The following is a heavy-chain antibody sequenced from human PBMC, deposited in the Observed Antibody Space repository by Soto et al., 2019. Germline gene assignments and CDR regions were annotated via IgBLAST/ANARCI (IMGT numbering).Heavy chain of an antibody. J-gene: IGHJ6*02. CDR2: TIPILGTA. Sequence: SVKVSCKSSGRTFSTYALRWLRQAPGQGLEWIERTIPILGTANYNQKFQCRATIPADESTSKAYMELSSLRSEDTAVYYCARGILGEYSSSWYYYYYYGMDVWGQGTTVTVSS. CDR3: ARGILGEYSSSWYYYYYYGMDV. CDR1: GRTFSTYA. V-gene: IGHV1-69*13. D-gene: IGHD6-13*01.